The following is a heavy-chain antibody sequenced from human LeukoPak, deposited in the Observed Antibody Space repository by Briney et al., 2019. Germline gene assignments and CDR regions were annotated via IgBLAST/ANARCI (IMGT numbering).Heavy chain of an antibody. CDR2: VSNGGDTP. D-gene: IGHD6-19*01. V-gene: IGHV3-23*01. Sequence: GGSLRLSCAASGFTFSTSAMNWVRQAPGKGLELVSTVSNGGDTPYYADSVKGRFTISRDNSKNTLFLQMNSLRVDDTAVYYCAKRAQGDSGWYTFDYWGQGSLVTVSS. J-gene: IGHJ4*02. CDR1: GFTFSTSA. CDR3: AKRAQGDSGWYTFDY.